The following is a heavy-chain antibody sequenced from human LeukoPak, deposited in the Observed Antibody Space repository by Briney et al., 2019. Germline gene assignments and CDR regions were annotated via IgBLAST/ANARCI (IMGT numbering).Heavy chain of an antibody. CDR2: IYSSGTT. Sequence: SETLSLTCTVSGGSSSSYYWSWLRQPAGKGLEWIGRIYSSGTTNYNPSLQSRVTMSLDTSNSQFSLKLSSVIAADTAVYYCARGLGTINFDQWGQGTLVTVSS. J-gene: IGHJ4*02. CDR1: GGSSSSYY. CDR3: ARGLGTINFDQ. D-gene: IGHD1-7*01. V-gene: IGHV4-4*07.